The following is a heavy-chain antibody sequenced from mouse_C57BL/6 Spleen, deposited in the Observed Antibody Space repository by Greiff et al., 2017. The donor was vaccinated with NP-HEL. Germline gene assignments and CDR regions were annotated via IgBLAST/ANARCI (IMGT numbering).Heavy chain of an antibody. D-gene: IGHD1-1*01. J-gene: IGHJ2*01. CDR3: ARWGPYYYGSIDY. Sequence: QVQLQQSGTELVKPGASVKLSCKASGYTFTSYWMHWVKQRPGQGLEWIGNINPSNGGTNYNEKFKSKATLTVDKSSSTAYMQLSSLTSEDSAVYYCARWGPYYYGSIDYWGQGTTLTVSS. V-gene: IGHV1-53*01. CDR2: INPSNGGT. CDR1: GYTFTSYW.